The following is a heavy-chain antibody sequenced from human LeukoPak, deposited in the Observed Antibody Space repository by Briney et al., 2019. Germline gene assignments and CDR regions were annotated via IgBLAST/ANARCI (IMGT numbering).Heavy chain of an antibody. CDR3: ARGTSWPQWFDP. CDR1: GFTVSSNY. Sequence: GGSLRLSCAASGFTVSSNYMSWVRQAPGKGLEWVSVIYSGGSTFYADSVKGRFTISRDNSKNTLYLQMSSLRAEDTAVYYCARGTSWPQWFDPWGQGALVSVSS. J-gene: IGHJ5*02. CDR2: IYSGGST. V-gene: IGHV3-53*01. D-gene: IGHD3-10*01.